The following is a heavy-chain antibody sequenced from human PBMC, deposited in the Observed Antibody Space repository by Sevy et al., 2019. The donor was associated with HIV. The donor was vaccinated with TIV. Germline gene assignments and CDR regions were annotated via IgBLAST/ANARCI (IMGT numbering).Heavy chain of an antibody. CDR3: TRNGGAFDNGFDP. CDR2: ISGSGGST. Sequence: GGSLRLSCAASGFIFSSYVMTWVRQAPGKGLEWVSTISGSGGSTYYADSVKGRFTISRDNSKKMLDLQMNSLRAEDTAVYYCTRNGGAFDNGFDPWGQGTLVTVSS. J-gene: IGHJ5*02. D-gene: IGHD2-8*01. V-gene: IGHV3-23*01. CDR1: GFIFSSYV.